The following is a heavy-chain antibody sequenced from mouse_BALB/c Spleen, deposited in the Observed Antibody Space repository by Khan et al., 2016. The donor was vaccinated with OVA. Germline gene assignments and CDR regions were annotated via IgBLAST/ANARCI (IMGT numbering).Heavy chain of an antibody. D-gene: IGHD1-1*01. CDR2: ILPGSGRN. Sequence: QVQLKQSGAELMKPGASVKISCKATGYTFSSYWIEWVKQRPGHGLEWIGEILPGSGRNNYNEKFKGKATFTADTSSNTAYMQLSNLTSDDSAVYYCSTGNYSCSSSWFGSWGQGSLLTVSA. J-gene: IGHJ3*01. CDR3: STGNYSCSSSWFGS. V-gene: IGHV1-9*01. CDR1: GYTFSSYW.